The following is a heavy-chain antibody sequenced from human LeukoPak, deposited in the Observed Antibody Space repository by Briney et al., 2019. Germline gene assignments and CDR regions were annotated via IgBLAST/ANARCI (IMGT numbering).Heavy chain of an antibody. CDR1: GFTFSSYE. V-gene: IGHV3-48*03. D-gene: IGHD3-22*01. Sequence: PGGSLRLSCAASGFTFSSYEMNWVRQAPGKGLEWVSYISSSGSTIYYADSVKGRFTISRDNAKNSLYLQMNSLRAEDTAVYYCARDLSNYDSSVIGVGYWGQGTLVTVSS. CDR2: ISSSGSTI. J-gene: IGHJ4*02. CDR3: ARDLSNYDSSVIGVGY.